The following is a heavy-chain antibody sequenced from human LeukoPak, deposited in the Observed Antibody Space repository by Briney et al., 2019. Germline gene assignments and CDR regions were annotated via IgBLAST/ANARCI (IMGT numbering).Heavy chain of an antibody. CDR2: ISGSGGST. CDR3: AKYFAMIVVGPNDY. V-gene: IGHV3-23*01. Sequence: GESLRLSCAASGFTFSSYAMSWVRQAPGKGLEWVSAISGSGGSTYYADSVKGRFTISRDNSKNTLYLQMNSLRAEDTAVYYCAKYFAMIVVGPNDYWGQGTLVTVSS. CDR1: GFTFSSYA. J-gene: IGHJ4*02. D-gene: IGHD3-22*01.